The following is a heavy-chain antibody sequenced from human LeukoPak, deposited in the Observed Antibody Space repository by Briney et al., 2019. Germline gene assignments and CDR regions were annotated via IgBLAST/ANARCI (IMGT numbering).Heavy chain of an antibody. D-gene: IGHD3-3*01. CDR3: ARAEWLLLYFDY. CDR2: IYYSGST. CDR1: GGSISSGGYY. J-gene: IGHJ4*02. Sequence: SQTLSLTCTVSGGSISSGGYYWSWIRQHPGKGLEWIGYIYYSGSTYYNPSLKSRVTISVDTSMNQFSLKLSSVTAADTAVYYCARAEWLLLYFDYWGQGTLVTVSS. V-gene: IGHV4-31*03.